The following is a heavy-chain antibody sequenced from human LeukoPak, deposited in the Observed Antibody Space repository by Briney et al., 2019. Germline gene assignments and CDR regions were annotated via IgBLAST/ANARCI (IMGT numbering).Heavy chain of an antibody. CDR3: ARDKYYDFWSGYYTGFDY. V-gene: IGHV3-23*01. CDR1: GFTFSSYA. CDR2: ISGSGGST. J-gene: IGHJ4*02. Sequence: GGSLRLSCAASGFTFSSYAMSWVRQAPGKGLEWVSAISGSGGSTYYADSVKGRFTISRDNSKNTLYLQMNSLRAEDTAVYYCARDKYYDFWSGYYTGFDYWGQGTLVTVSS. D-gene: IGHD3-3*01.